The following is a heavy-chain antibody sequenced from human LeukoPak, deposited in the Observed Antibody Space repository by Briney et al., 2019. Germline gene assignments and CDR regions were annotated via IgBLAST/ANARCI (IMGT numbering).Heavy chain of an antibody. J-gene: IGHJ5*02. V-gene: IGHV1-18*01. D-gene: IGHD2-2*01. CDR3: ARDSRYCSSTSCAEGWFDP. CDR1: GYTVTSYG. CDR2: ISAYNGNT. Sequence: ASVKVSCKASGYTVTSYGISWVRQAPGHGLEWMGWISAYNGNTNYAQKLQGRVTMTTDTSTSTAYMELRSLRSDDTAVYYCARDSRYCSSTSCAEGWFDPWGQGTLVTVSS.